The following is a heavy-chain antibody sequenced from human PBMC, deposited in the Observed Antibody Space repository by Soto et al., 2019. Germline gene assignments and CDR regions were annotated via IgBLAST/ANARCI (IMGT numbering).Heavy chain of an antibody. CDR3: AHVSGTIDY. D-gene: IGHD2-15*01. CDR2: IYWDDDK. V-gene: IGHV2-5*02. Sequence: QITLKESGPTLVKPTQTLTLTCTFSGFSLTTSGVGVGWIRQPPGKALEWLALIYWDDDKRYSPSLKSRVSITKDTSKNQVVLTMTNMDPVDTATYYCAHVSGTIDYWGQGTLVTVSS. J-gene: IGHJ4*02. CDR1: GFSLTTSGVG.